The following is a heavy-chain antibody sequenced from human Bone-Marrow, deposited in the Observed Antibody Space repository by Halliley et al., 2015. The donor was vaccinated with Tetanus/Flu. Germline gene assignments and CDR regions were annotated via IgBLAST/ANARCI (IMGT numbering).Heavy chain of an antibody. CDR2: IYAGGST. Sequence: SLRLSCAASGFTVSRNYMTWVRQAPGQGLEWVSIIYAGGSTYYADSVKGRFTISRDNSKNTLYLQMHSLSAEDTAVYYCARDGLIAADSEYFGMDVWGQGTAVTVSS. J-gene: IGHJ6*02. CDR3: ARDGLIAADSEYFGMDV. V-gene: IGHV3-53*01. D-gene: IGHD6-13*01. CDR1: GFTVSRNY.